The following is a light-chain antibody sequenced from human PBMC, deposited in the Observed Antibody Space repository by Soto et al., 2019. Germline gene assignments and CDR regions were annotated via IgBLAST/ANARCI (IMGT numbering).Light chain of an antibody. CDR1: SSDVGGYNY. CDR3: SSYTSSSTVV. Sequence: QSALTQPASVSXSPGQSITISCTGTSSDVGGYNYVSWYQQHPGKAPKLMIYEVSNRPSGVSNRFSGSKSGNTASLTISGLQAEDEADYYCSSYTSSSTVVFGGGTKLTVL. J-gene: IGLJ2*01. V-gene: IGLV2-14*01. CDR2: EVS.